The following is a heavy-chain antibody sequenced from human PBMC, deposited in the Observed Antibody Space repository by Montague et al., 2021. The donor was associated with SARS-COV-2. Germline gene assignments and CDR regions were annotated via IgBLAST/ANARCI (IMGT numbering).Heavy chain of an antibody. CDR1: GDSVSSSSVA. J-gene: IGHJ4*02. Sequence: CAISGDSVSSSSVAWNWIRQSPSRGLEWLGRTYYRSRWYDDYAASVKGRITMNPDTAKNHFSLQLYSVTPEDTAVYYCARGNWEKVTGTTSDYLYYFDRWGQGTLVTVSS. D-gene: IGHD1-7*01. V-gene: IGHV6-1*01. CDR2: TYYRSRWYD. CDR3: ARGNWEKVTGTTSDYLYYFDR.